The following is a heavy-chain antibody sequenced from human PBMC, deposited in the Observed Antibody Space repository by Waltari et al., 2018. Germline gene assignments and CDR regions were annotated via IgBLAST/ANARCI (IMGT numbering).Heavy chain of an antibody. J-gene: IGHJ6*03. Sequence: EVQVVESGGGLVQPGGSLRLSCVASGVTFSNLEMNRVRQAPGKGLEWVSYISNSGSTTYYADSVKGRFTISRDNAKNSMYLEMDSLRAEDTAVYYCARPSTEYYYYYYYMDVWGKGTTVTVS. CDR1: GVTFSNLE. V-gene: IGHV3-48*03. CDR3: ARPSTEYYYYYYYMDV. CDR2: ISNSGSTT.